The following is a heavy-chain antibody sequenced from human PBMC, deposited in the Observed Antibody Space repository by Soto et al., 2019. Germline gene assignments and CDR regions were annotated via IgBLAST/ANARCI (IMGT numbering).Heavy chain of an antibody. D-gene: IGHD3-10*01. J-gene: IGHJ6*02. V-gene: IGHV1-18*01. CDR2: ISGYNGYT. CDR3: ARGPXGSGTNYYYYGMDV. CDR1: GXXXXSYG. Sequence: QVQLVQSGAEMKKPGASVKVSXXXXGXXXXSYGISXXRQAXGXGLEWMGWISGYNGYTNYAQKLQGRVTMTTDTSTSTAYMEVRSLRSDDTAVYYCARGPXGSGTNYYYYGMDVWGQGTTVTVSS.